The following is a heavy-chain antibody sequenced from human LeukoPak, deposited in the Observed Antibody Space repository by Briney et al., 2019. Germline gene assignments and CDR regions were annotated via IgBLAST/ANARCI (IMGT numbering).Heavy chain of an antibody. CDR1: GGTFSSYA. Sequence: ASVTVSCKASGGTFSSYAISWVRQAPGQGLEWMGRIIPILGIANYAQKFQGRVTITADKSTSTAYMELSSLRSEDTAVYYCARVDTAMAAVGNWGQGTLVTVSS. D-gene: IGHD5-18*01. CDR2: IIPILGIA. V-gene: IGHV1-69*04. J-gene: IGHJ4*02. CDR3: ARVDTAMAAVGN.